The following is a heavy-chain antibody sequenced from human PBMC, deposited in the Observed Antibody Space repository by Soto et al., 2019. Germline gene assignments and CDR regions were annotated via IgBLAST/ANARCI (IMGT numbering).Heavy chain of an antibody. J-gene: IGHJ6*02. CDR2: IYYSGST. D-gene: IGHD3-10*01. CDR3: ARLGGELVLYSYYGREV. Sequence: ETLSLTCTVSGGSISSSIFYWGWIRQPPGKGLEWIGSIYYSGSTYYNPSLKSRATISVATSKNQFYLKLSSVTAADTAVYYCARLGGELVLYSYYGREVWGQGTTV. V-gene: IGHV4-39*01. CDR1: GGSISSSIFY.